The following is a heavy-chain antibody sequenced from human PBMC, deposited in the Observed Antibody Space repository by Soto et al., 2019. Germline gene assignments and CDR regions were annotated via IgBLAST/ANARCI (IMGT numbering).Heavy chain of an antibody. V-gene: IGHV4-34*01. CDR3: ARLVYDSRLNYLYFDY. Sequence: PSETLSLTCAVYGGSFSGYYWSWIRQPPGKGLEWIGEINHSGSTNYNPSLKSRVTISVDTSKNQFSLKLSSVTAADTAKYYCARLVYDSRLNYLYFDYWGPGILVTVSS. CDR2: INHSGST. J-gene: IGHJ4*02. D-gene: IGHD3-22*01. CDR1: GGSFSGYY.